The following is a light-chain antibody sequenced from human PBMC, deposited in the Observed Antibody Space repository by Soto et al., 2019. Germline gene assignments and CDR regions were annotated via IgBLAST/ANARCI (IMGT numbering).Light chain of an antibody. CDR1: QGISSY. CDR2: AAS. Sequence: ALRMTQSPSSLSASTGDRVTITCRASQGISSYLAWYQQKPGKAPKLLIYAASTLQSGVSSRFSGSGSGTDFTLTISCLQSEDFATYYCQQYYSYPAVFGPGTKVDIK. V-gene: IGKV1-8*01. CDR3: QQYYSYPAV. J-gene: IGKJ3*01.